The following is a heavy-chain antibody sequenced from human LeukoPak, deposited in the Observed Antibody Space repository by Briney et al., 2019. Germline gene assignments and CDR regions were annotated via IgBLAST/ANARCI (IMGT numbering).Heavy chain of an antibody. D-gene: IGHD4-11*01. CDR3: ARDNYNYPDY. J-gene: IGHJ4*02. CDR2: IYYSGTT. V-gene: IGHV4-61*08. CDR1: GVSISSGGYY. Sequence: SETLSLTCTVSGVSISSGGYYWSWIRQHPGKGLEWIGYIYYSGTTNYNPSLKSRVTMSVDTSKNQFSLKLSSVTAADTAVYYCARDNYNYPDYWGLGTLVTVSS.